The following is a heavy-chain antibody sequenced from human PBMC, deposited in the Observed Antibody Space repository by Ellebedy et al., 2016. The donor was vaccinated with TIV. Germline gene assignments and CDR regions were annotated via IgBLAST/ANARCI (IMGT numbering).Heavy chain of an antibody. J-gene: IGHJ6*02. V-gene: IGHV3-53*01. Sequence: GESLKISXAASGFTVSNNYMSWVRQAPGKGLEWVSLIYSGGSTYYADSVKGRFTISRDNSKNTLYLQMNSLRAEDTAVYYCACRSQTDYYYYYPMDVWGQGTTVTVSS. CDR3: ACRSQTDYYYYYPMDV. D-gene: IGHD2-21*02. CDR1: GFTVSNNY. CDR2: IYSGGST.